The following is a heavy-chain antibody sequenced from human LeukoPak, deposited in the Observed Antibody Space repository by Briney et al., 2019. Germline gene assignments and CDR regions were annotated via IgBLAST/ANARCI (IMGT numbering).Heavy chain of an antibody. Sequence: GGLRLSCAASGFTFSSYSMNWVRQAPGKGLEWVSYISSSSSTIYYADSVKGRFTISRDNAKNSLYLQMNSLRAEDTAVYYCARACGNYYDSSGYYSYFDYWGQGTLVTVSS. J-gene: IGHJ4*02. CDR2: ISSSSSTI. D-gene: IGHD3-22*01. CDR3: ARACGNYYDSSGYYSYFDY. V-gene: IGHV3-48*01. CDR1: GFTFSSYS.